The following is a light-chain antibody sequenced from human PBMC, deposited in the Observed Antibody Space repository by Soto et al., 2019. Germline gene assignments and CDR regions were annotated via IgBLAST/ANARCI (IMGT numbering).Light chain of an antibody. Sequence: QSVLTQPPSASGTPGQRVTISCSGSSSNIGGNAVNWYQQLPGTAPKLLIHSDNHRPSGVPDRFSGSKSGTSASLAISGLQSEDEADYYCAAWDDSLNGFYVFGTGTKVTVL. CDR1: SSNIGGNA. J-gene: IGLJ1*01. CDR2: SDN. V-gene: IGLV1-44*01. CDR3: AAWDDSLNGFYV.